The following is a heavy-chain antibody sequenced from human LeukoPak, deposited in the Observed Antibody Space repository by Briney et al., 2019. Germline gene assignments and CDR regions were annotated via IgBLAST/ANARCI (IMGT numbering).Heavy chain of an antibody. CDR2: INWNGGRT. CDR1: GFTFDDYG. CDR3: ARVPTLGSAIDAFDI. J-gene: IGHJ3*02. D-gene: IGHD2-2*01. Sequence: GGSLRLSCATSGFTFDDYGMSWVRQAPGKGLEWVSGINWNGGRTGYADSVKGRFTISRDNAKNSLYLQMNSLRVEDTAFYYCARVPTLGSAIDAFDIWGQGTMVTVSS. V-gene: IGHV3-20*04.